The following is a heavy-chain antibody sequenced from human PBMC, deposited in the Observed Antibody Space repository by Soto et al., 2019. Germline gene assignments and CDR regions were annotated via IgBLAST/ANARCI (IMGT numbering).Heavy chain of an antibody. J-gene: IGHJ4*02. V-gene: IGHV4-30-4*01. CDR1: GGSIGSGDYY. D-gene: IGHD7-27*01. CDR3: ARGPSGDKVHY. Sequence: PSETLSLTCTVSGGSIGSGDYYWSWIRQPPGKGLEWIGHIFDSGTTYTNPSLRSQVAISLDTSKNHFSLTLSSVTAADTAVYYCARGPSGDKVHYWGQGALVTVSS. CDR2: IFDSGTT.